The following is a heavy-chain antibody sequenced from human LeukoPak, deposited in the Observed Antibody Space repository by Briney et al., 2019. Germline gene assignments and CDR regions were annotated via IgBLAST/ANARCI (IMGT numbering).Heavy chain of an antibody. Sequence: SETLSLTCAVYVGSFNGYYWTWIRQPPGKGLEWIGEINHSGGTNYNPSLESRVTISVDTSKNQFSLKLSSVTAADTAVYYCARTYSSNWSRDWFDPWGQGTLVTVSS. D-gene: IGHD6-13*01. CDR1: VGSFNGYY. V-gene: IGHV4-34*01. CDR2: INHSGGT. CDR3: ARTYSSNWSRDWFDP. J-gene: IGHJ5*02.